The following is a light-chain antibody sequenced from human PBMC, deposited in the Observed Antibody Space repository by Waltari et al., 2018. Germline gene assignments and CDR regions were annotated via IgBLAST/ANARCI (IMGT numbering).Light chain of an antibody. J-gene: IGLJ2*01. V-gene: IGLV2-14*03. CDR2: DVS. Sequence: QSVVTQPASVSGSPGQSLSISCTGTSNDIGDNDYVSWYQQLPGRAPQFVIYDVSVRPSGVSIRFSGSKSGNTASLTISGLQAEDEALYYCSSYTLTNPVVFGGGTKLTVL. CDR3: SSYTLTNPVV. CDR1: SNDIGDNDY.